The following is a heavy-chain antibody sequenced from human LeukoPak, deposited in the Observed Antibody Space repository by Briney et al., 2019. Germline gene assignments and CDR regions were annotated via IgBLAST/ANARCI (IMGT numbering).Heavy chain of an antibody. Sequence: GGSLRLSCAVSGFTVSSNHINWVRQASGKGLEWLSLIYSSGSTNYADSVKGRFTISRDKSKNTVYLQMNSLRADDTAVYYCARDSYGDYYYGMDVWGQGTTVTVSS. D-gene: IGHD4-17*01. CDR1: GFTVSSNH. V-gene: IGHV3-53*01. CDR3: ARDSYGDYYYGMDV. CDR2: IYSSGST. J-gene: IGHJ6*02.